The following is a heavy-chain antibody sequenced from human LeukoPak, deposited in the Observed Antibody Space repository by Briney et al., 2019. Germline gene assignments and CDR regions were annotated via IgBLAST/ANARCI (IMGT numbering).Heavy chain of an antibody. CDR2: IKQDGSEK. D-gene: IGHD1-26*01. Sequence: GGSLRLSCAASGFTLSSYWMTWVRQAPGNGLEWLANIKQDGSEKYSVDSVKGRFTISRDNAKNSLYLQMNSLRPEDKAVYYCARHSGTYFDYWGQGTLVTVSS. CDR3: ARHSGTYFDY. CDR1: GFTLSSYW. J-gene: IGHJ4*02. V-gene: IGHV3-7*01.